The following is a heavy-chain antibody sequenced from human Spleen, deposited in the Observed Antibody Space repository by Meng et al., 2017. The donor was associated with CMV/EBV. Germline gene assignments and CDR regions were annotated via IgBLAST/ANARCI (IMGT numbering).Heavy chain of an antibody. CDR3: ARSAYSSSSDFDY. D-gene: IGHD6-6*01. V-gene: IGHV3-21*01. CDR2: ISSSSSYI. J-gene: IGHJ4*02. Sequence: GESRKISCSASGFTFSSYSMNWVRQAPGKGLEWVSSISSSSSYIYYADSVKGRFTISRDNAKNSLYLQMNSLRAEDTAVYYCARSAYSSSSDFDYWGQGTLVTVSS. CDR1: GFTFSSYS.